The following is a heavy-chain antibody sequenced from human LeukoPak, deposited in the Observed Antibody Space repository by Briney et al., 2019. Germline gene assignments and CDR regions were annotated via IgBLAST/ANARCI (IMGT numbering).Heavy chain of an antibody. V-gene: IGHV4-39*01. CDR3: ARRGIGTTVVNDAFDI. CDR1: GGSISSSSYY. J-gene: IGHJ3*02. CDR2: IYYSGST. D-gene: IGHD4-23*01. Sequence: SETLSLTCTVSGGSISSSSYYWGWIRQPPGKGLEWIGSIYYSGSTYYNPSLKSRVTISVDTSKNQFSLKLSSVTAADTAVYYCARRGIGTTVVNDAFDIWGQGTMVTVSS.